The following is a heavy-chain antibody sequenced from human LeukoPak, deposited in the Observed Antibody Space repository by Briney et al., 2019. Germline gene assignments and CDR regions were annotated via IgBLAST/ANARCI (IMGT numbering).Heavy chain of an antibody. Sequence: SVKVSCKASGGTFSSYAISWVRQAPGQGLEWMGRIIPIFGTANYAQKFQGRVTITTGESTSTAYMELSSLRSEDTAVYYCARGGYSGYDYYYYYYMDVWGKGTTVTVSS. CDR2: IIPIFGTA. D-gene: IGHD5-12*01. J-gene: IGHJ6*03. V-gene: IGHV1-69*05. CDR3: ARGGYSGYDYYYYYYMDV. CDR1: GGTFSSYA.